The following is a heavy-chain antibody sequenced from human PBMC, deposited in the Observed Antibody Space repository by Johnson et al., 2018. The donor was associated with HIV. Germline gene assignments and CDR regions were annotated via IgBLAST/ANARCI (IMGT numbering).Heavy chain of an antibody. CDR1: GFTFSSYA. J-gene: IGHJ3*02. Sequence: QVQLVESGGGVVQPGRSLRLSCAASGFTFSSYAMHWVRQAPGKGLEWVAVISYDGSNKYYADSVKGRFTISRDNSKNTLYLQRNSLRAEDTAVYYCARGTGTTSAVFVVFDIWGRGTMVTVSS. V-gene: IGHV3-30*04. CDR2: ISYDGSNK. D-gene: IGHD1-7*01. CDR3: ARGTGTTSAVFVVFDI.